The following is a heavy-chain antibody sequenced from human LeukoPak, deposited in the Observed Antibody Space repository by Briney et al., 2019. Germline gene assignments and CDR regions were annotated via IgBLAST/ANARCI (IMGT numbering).Heavy chain of an antibody. Sequence: GGSLRLSCAASGLTFSSYAMSWVRQAPGKGLEWVSAISGSGGSTYYADSVKGRFTISRDNSKNTLYLQMNSLRAEDTAVYYCAKGSGYLYYFDYWGQGTLVTVSS. CDR2: ISGSGGST. CDR1: GLTFSSYA. V-gene: IGHV3-23*01. CDR3: AKGSGYLYYFDY. J-gene: IGHJ4*02. D-gene: IGHD3-22*01.